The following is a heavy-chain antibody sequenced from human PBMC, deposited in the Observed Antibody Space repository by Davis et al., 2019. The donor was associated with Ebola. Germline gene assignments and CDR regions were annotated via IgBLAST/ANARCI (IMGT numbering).Heavy chain of an antibody. J-gene: IGHJ6*02. V-gene: IGHV1-46*01. Sequence: AASVTVSCKASRYTFTSYVIRWVRQAPGQGLEWMGIINPSGGCTSYAQKFQGRVTMTRDTSTSTVYMELSSLGSDETAVYYCARDSGPYYEYVWGSYRTYYYGMDVWGQGTTVTVSS. CDR2: INPSGGCT. CDR3: ARDSGPYYEYVWGSYRTYYYGMDV. D-gene: IGHD3-16*02. CDR1: RYTFTSYV.